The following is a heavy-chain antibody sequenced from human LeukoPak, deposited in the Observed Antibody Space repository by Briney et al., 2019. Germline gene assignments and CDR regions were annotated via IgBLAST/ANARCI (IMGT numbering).Heavy chain of an antibody. CDR1: GFTFSSYA. D-gene: IGHD3-22*01. CDR3: ARESTYYYDSSYFDY. V-gene: IGHV3-30*04. CDR2: ISYDGSNK. J-gene: IGHJ4*02. Sequence: GGSLRLSCAASGFTFSSYAMHWVRQAPGKGLEWVAVISYDGSNKYYADSVKGRFTISRDNSKDTLYLQMNSLRAEDTAVYYCARESTYYYDSSYFDYWGQGTLVTVSS.